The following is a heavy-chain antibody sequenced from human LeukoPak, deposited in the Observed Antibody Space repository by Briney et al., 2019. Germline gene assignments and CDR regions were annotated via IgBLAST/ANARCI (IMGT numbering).Heavy chain of an antibody. Sequence: GGSLRLSCGVSGFAFGSEAMNWVRQSPARGLEWVASISPGGGTTYYADSVKGRFTISRDNSKNTLSLQMNSLRAEDTAVYYCAKRPYDAPGAFDIWGQGTMVTVSS. CDR2: ISPGGGTT. J-gene: IGHJ3*02. D-gene: IGHD5-12*01. CDR1: GFAFGSEA. CDR3: AKRPYDAPGAFDI. V-gene: IGHV3-23*01.